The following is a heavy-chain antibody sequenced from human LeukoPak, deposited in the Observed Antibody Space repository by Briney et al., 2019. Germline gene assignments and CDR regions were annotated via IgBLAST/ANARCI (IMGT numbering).Heavy chain of an antibody. Sequence: SETLSLTCTVSGGSISSYYWSWIRQPPGKGLEWIGYIYYSGSTNYNPSLESRVTISVDTSKNQFSLKLSSVTAADTAVYYCAREIDSSSRHTKHNWFDPWGQGTLVTVSS. J-gene: IGHJ5*02. V-gene: IGHV4-59*12. CDR3: AREIDSSSRHTKHNWFDP. D-gene: IGHD6-13*01. CDR1: GGSISSYY. CDR2: IYYSGST.